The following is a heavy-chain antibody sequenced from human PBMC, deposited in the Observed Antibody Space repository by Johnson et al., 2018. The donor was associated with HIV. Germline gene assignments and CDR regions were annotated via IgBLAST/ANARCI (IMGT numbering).Heavy chain of an antibody. J-gene: IGHJ3*02. D-gene: IGHD1-1*01. CDR2: IDTGGGT. CDR3: TTGLYWNDAFDI. Sequence: VQLVESGGGLVQPGGSLRLSCAGSGFTFSSYAMHWVRQAPGKGLEWVSAIDTGGGTYYADSVKGRFTISRDNAKNSLYLQMNSLKTEDTAVYYCTTGLYWNDAFDIWGQGTMVTVSS. CDR1: GFTFSSYA. V-gene: IGHV3/OR16-10*03.